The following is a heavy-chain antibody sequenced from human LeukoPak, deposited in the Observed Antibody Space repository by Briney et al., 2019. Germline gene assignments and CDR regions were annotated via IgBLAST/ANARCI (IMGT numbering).Heavy chain of an antibody. CDR1: GFTFSAYA. J-gene: IGHJ4*02. Sequence: GGSLRLSCSASGFTFSAYAMYWVRQAPGKGLEYVSGISNDGSRSFYADSVKGRFTISRDNSKNTLYLQMSSLRAEDTALYYCVKITSVTGGDCWGQGTRLTVPS. CDR3: VKITSVTGGDC. CDR2: ISNDGSRS. D-gene: IGHD1-1*01. V-gene: IGHV3-64D*09.